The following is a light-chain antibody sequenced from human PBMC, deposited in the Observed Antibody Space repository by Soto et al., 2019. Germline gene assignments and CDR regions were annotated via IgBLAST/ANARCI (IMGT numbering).Light chain of an antibody. CDR3: QQFSSYPLT. CDR1: QSVSSSY. Sequence: EIVLTQSPGTLSLSAVEIATLSCRASQSVSSSYLAWYQQKPGQAPRLLIYDASSRATGIPDRFSGGGSGTDFTLTISRLEPEDFAVYYCQQFSSYPLTFGGGTTGDIK. CDR2: DAS. J-gene: IGKJ4*01. V-gene: IGKV3-20*01.